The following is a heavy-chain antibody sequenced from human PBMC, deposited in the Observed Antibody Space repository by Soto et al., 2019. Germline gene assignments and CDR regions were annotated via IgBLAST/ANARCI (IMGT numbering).Heavy chain of an antibody. CDR1: GGSISSYY. V-gene: IGHV4-59*01. J-gene: IGHJ4*02. CDR2: IYYSGST. CDR3: ARGEDRVAMPSVY. Sequence: QVQLQESGPGLVKPSETLSLTCTVSGGSISSYYWSWIRQPPGKGLEWIGYIYYSGSTNYNPSLKSRVTISVAPSTTPLSLPLSSVTAADTAVYYCARGEDRVAMPSVYWGQGPLVTVSS. D-gene: IGHD2-2*01.